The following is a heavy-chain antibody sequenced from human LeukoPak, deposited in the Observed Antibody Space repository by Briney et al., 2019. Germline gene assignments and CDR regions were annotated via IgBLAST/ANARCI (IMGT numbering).Heavy chain of an antibody. CDR1: GFTVSSNY. CDR2: NYSGGST. Sequence: GGSLRLSCAASGFTVSSNYMSWVRQAPGKGLECVSVNYSGGSTYYADSVKGRFTISRDNSKNTLYLQMNSLRAEDTAVYYCARDLKNTGFVYYYYGMDVWGQGTTVTVSS. CDR3: ARDLKNTGFVYYYYGMDV. D-gene: IGHD2-8*02. J-gene: IGHJ6*02. V-gene: IGHV3-66*01.